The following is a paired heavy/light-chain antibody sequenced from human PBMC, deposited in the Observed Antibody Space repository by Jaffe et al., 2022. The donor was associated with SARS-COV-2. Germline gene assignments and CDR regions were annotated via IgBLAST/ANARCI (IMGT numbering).Light chain of an antibody. CDR3: QQYYNYPIT. Sequence: DIQMTQSPSSLSASVGDRVTITCRASQDISHYLAWFQQKPGKAPESLIYAASSLQSGVPSKFSGSGSGTDFTLTINSLQPEDSATYYCQQYYNYPITFGQGTRLEIK. V-gene: IGKV1-16*02. CDR2: AAS. CDR1: QDISHY. J-gene: IGKJ5*01.
Heavy chain of an antibody. CDR2: IKQDGSEK. CDR1: GFTFNTYW. J-gene: IGHJ4*02. D-gene: IGHD5-18*01. CDR3: ARYRRTVDTTMVRSDY. Sequence: EVQLVESGGDLVQPGGSLRLSCTASGFTFNTYWMTWVRQAPGKGLEWVANIKQDGSEKYYVDSVKGRFTVSRDNAKNSLYLQMNSLRAEDTAVYYCARYRRTVDTTMVRSDYWGQGTLVTVSS. V-gene: IGHV3-7*01.